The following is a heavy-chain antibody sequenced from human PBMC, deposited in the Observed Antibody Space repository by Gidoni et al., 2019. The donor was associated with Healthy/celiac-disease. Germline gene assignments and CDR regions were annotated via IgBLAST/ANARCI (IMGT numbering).Heavy chain of an antibody. D-gene: IGHD2-21*02. CDR1: GFTFSSYG. Sequence: QVQLVESGGGVVQPGGSLRLPCAASGFTFSSYGMHWVRQAPGKGLEWGAVISYDGSNKYYADSVKGRFTIARDNSKNTLYLQMNSLRAEDTAVYYCAKEKGDHGRYFDYWGQGTLVTVSS. CDR3: AKEKGDHGRYFDY. CDR2: ISYDGSNK. J-gene: IGHJ4*02. V-gene: IGHV3-30*18.